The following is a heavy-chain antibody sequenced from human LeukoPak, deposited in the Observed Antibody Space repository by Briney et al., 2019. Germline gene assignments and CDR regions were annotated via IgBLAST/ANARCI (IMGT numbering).Heavy chain of an antibody. J-gene: IGHJ4*02. CDR1: GGSISSSTYY. Sequence: SETLSLTCTVSGGSISSSTYYWGWIRQPPGKGLEWIGSIYYSGSTYCNPSLKSRVTISVDTSKNQFSLKLSSVTAADTAVYYCARDRAYCGGDCYSNRDYWGQGTLVTVSS. CDR2: IYYSGST. D-gene: IGHD2-21*02. CDR3: ARDRAYCGGDCYSNRDY. V-gene: IGHV4-39*02.